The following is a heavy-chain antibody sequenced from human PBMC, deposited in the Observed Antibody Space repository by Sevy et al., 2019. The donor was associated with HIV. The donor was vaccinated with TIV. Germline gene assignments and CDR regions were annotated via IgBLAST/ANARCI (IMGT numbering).Heavy chain of an antibody. CDR2: ISGSGGST. D-gene: IGHD5-18*01. J-gene: IGHJ4*02. Sequence: GGSLSLSCAASGFTFSSYAMSWVRQAPGKGLEWVSAISGSGGSTYYADSVKCQFTISRDNSKNTLYLQMNNLRAEDTAVYSGAKATRPSGYSYGYLELFDYWGQGTLVTVSS. V-gene: IGHV3-23*01. CDR1: GFTFSSYA. CDR3: AKATRPSGYSYGYLELFDY.